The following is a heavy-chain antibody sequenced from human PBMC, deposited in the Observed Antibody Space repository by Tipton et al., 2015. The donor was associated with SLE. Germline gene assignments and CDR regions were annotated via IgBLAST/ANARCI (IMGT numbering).Heavy chain of an antibody. CDR2: FYYSGST. V-gene: IGHV4-39*07. Sequence: LRLSCTVSGGSFSSSSSYWGWIRQPPGKGLEWIGSFYYSGSTHYNPSLKSRVIISVDTSKNQFSLKLSSVTAADTAVYYCARHESGGGERYYFDYWGQGTLVIVSS. D-gene: IGHD1-1*01. CDR3: ARHESGGGERYYFDY. J-gene: IGHJ4*02. CDR1: GGSFSSSSSY.